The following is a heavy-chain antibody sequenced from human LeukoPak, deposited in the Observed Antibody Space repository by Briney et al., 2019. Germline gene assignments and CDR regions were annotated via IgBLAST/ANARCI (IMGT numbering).Heavy chain of an antibody. CDR1: GGSINSYY. D-gene: IGHD5-24*01. CDR2: IYTSGGT. CDR3: ARGDRGGGSSDGMDV. V-gene: IGHV4-4*07. J-gene: IGHJ6*02. Sequence: PSETLSLTCTVSGGSINSYYWSWIRQPAGKGLEWIGRIYTSGGTNYNPSLRSRVTMSVDTSKNQFSLKLNSVTAADTAVYYCARGDRGGGSSDGMDVWGQGTTVTVSS.